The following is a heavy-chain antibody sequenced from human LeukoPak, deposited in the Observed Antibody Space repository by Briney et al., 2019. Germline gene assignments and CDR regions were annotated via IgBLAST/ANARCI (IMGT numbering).Heavy chain of an antibody. J-gene: IGHJ4*02. CDR1: GFIFSNYG. CDR2: ISFSSTHI. CDR3: ARDYSSGWPGY. D-gene: IGHD6-19*01. V-gene: IGHV3-21*06. Sequence: GGSLRLSCAASGFIFSNYGMSWVRQAPGKGLEWASSISFSSTHIYYADSIQGRFTISRDNAENSLYLQMNSLRAEDTAVYYCARDYSSGWPGYWGQGTLVTVSS.